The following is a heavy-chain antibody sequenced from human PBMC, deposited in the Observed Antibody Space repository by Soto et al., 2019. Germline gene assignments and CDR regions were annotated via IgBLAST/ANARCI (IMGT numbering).Heavy chain of an antibody. V-gene: IGHV4-59*01. Sequence: NPSETLSLTCTVSGGSISSYYWSWIRQPPGKGLEWIGYIYYSGSTNYNPSLKSRVTISVDTSKNQFSLKLSSVTAADTAVYYCAGRGSGWRPYDYWGQGTLVTVSS. CDR2: IYYSGST. CDR1: GGSISSYY. J-gene: IGHJ4*02. D-gene: IGHD6-19*01. CDR3: AGRGSGWRPYDY.